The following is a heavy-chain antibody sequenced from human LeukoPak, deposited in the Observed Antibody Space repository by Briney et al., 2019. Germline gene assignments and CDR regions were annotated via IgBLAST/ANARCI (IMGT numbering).Heavy chain of an antibody. J-gene: IGHJ4*02. D-gene: IGHD3-9*01. CDR1: GGSISSYY. V-gene: IGHV4-59*08. CDR3: ARHGPVLTGYYNYFDY. CDR2: IYYSGST. Sequence: SETLFLTCTVSGGSISSYYWSWIRQPPGKGLEWIGYIYYSGSTNYNPSLKSRVTISVDTSKNQFSLKLSSVTAADTAVYYCARHGPVLTGYYNYFDYWGQGTLVTVSS.